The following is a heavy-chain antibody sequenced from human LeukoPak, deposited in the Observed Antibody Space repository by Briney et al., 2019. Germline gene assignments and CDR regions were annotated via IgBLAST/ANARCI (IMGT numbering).Heavy chain of an antibody. CDR3: AKSSHSNAWDDFDY. J-gene: IGHJ4*02. CDR2: IADSGGNT. D-gene: IGHD5-18*01. CDR1: GLTFTSYV. Sequence: GGSLRPACAASGLTFTSYVMEWVRQAPGRGLEWDSTIADSGGNTYYADSVKGRCTVSRDDSENTLYLQMHSLRAEDTATYYCAKSSHSNAWDDFDYWGQGTLVTVSS. V-gene: IGHV3-23*01.